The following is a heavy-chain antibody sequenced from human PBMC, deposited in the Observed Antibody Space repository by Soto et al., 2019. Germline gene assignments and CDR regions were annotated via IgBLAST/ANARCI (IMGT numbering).Heavy chain of an antibody. CDR2: INHSGRV. CDR1: GGSFSGHS. J-gene: IGHJ5*01. D-gene: IGHD3-22*01. CDR3: STRAYDTNGYYRFDP. Sequence: QVQLQQWGAGLLKPSETLSLTCAVYGGSFSGHSWTWIRQSPGKGREWIGDINHSGRVNYSPSLKSRVTISLATSKNQSSLSLSAVTAADTAMYDCSTRAYDTNGYYRFDPWGQGTVVTVSS. V-gene: IGHV4-34*01.